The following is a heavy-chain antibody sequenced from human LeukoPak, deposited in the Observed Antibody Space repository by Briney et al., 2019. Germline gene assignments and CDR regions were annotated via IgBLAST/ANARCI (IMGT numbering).Heavy chain of an antibody. CDR2: IHYTGST. D-gene: IGHD6-13*01. J-gene: IGHJ4*02. Sequence: PSETLSLTCTVSGGSISSSSYYWGWIRQPPGKGLEWIGSIHYTGSTYYNPSLKSRVTISVDTSKSQLSLKLSSVTAADTAVYYCAKQTYSSSWYWGQGSLVTVSS. V-gene: IGHV4-39*01. CDR3: AKQTYSSSWY. CDR1: GGSISSSSYY.